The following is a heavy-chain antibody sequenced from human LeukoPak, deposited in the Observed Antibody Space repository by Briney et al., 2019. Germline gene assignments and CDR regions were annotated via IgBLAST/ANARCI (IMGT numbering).Heavy chain of an antibody. V-gene: IGHV3-7*01. J-gene: IGHJ4*01. CDR1: GFAFNTNL. CDR2: INLDGNEV. D-gene: IGHD3-16*01. CDR3: ASGRHDFVH. Sequence: PGGSPRLSGAASGFAFNTNLMTWVRQAPGKGLEWVANINLDGNEVHYVDSLKDRFTISRDNARNSLYLQMSSLRAEDTAVYYCASGRHDFVHWGHGTLVTVSS.